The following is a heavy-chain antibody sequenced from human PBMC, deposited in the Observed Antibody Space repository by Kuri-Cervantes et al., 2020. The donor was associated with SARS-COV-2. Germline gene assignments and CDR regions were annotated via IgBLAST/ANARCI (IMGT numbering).Heavy chain of an antibody. V-gene: IGHV1-18*01. CDR2: ISPYNGQT. CDR1: GYTFSTYS. CDR3: ARLQSPGAYGY. D-gene: IGHD3-16*01. Sequence: ASVKVSCKASGYTFSTYSISWVRQAPGQGLEWMGWISPYNGQTKYSQKLQDRVSMTMDTSTSTAYMELRSLRSDDTAVFYCARLQSPGAYGYRGQGTLVTVSS. J-gene: IGHJ4*02.